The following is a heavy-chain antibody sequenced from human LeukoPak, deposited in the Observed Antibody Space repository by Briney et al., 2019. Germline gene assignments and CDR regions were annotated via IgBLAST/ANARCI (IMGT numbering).Heavy chain of an antibody. D-gene: IGHD3-22*01. Sequence: PSETLSLTCTVSGGSISSYYWSWIRQPPGKGLEWIGYTYYSGSTNYNSSLKSRVTISVDTSKNQFSLKLSSVTAADTAVYYCARNYDSSGNPWYYYYYMDVWGKGTTVTVSS. V-gene: IGHV4-59*01. CDR3: ARNYDSSGNPWYYYYYMDV. CDR2: TYYSGST. CDR1: GGSISSYY. J-gene: IGHJ6*03.